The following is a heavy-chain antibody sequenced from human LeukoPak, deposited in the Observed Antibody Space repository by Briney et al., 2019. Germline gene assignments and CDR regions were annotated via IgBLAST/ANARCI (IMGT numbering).Heavy chain of an antibody. CDR1: GGSISSGGYY. CDR3: ASLGEATNSLIFDY. D-gene: IGHD3-10*01. CDR2: IYYSGST. V-gene: IGHV4-31*03. Sequence: SSETLSLTCTVSGGSISSGGYYWSWIRQHPGKGLEWIGYIYYSGSTYYNPSLKSRVTISVDTSKNQFSLKLSSVTAAVTAVYYCASLGEATNSLIFDYWGQGTLVTVSS. J-gene: IGHJ4*02.